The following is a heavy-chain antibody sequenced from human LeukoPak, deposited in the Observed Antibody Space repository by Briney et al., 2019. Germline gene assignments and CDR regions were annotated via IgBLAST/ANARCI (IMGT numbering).Heavy chain of an antibody. CDR1: GFTFSSYG. CDR3: TGHHQAYSRTY. J-gene: IGHJ4*02. Sequence: GGSLRLSCAASGFTFSSYGMHWVRQAPGKGLVWVSRISTDASSTTYADSVKGRFTISRDNPKDTLYLQMNSLRAEDTAVYYCTGHHQAYSRTYWGQGTLVTVSS. D-gene: IGHD6-13*01. V-gene: IGHV3-74*01. CDR2: ISTDASST.